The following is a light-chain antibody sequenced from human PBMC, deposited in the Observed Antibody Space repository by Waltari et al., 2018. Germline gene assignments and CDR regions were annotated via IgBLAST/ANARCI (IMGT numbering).Light chain of an antibody. Sequence: QSALTHPASVSGSPGQSITISCTRSSSDLGGYSFVYWYQQHPGKAPKLMIYDVSHRPSGVSNRCSGSKSGNTAFLTISELQPEDEADYYCSSYTSIIPPFLFGTGTKVTVL. V-gene: IGLV2-14*01. CDR3: SSYTSIIPPFL. CDR1: SSDLGGYSF. J-gene: IGLJ1*01. CDR2: DVS.